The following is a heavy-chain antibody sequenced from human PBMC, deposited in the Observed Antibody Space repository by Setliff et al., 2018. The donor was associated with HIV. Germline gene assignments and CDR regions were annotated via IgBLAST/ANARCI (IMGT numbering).Heavy chain of an antibody. J-gene: IGHJ4*01. D-gene: IGHD3-10*01. CDR2: IGSSNHGI. CDR3: ASFYGDYGY. V-gene: IGHV3-48*02. Sequence: GGSLRLSCAASGFNFKTYGMTWVRQAPGKGLDWVAHIGSSNHGIHYTASVKGRFTVSRDNANNLLLLQMNNLRYEDTAVYYCASFYGDYGYWGHGTQVTVSS. CDR1: GFNFKTYG.